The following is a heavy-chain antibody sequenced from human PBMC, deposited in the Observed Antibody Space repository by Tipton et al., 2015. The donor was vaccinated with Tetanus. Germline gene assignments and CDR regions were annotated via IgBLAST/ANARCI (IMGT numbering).Heavy chain of an antibody. CDR2: DTGNRGNT. D-gene: IGHD2-8*01. V-gene: IGHV1-18*01. J-gene: IGHJ4*02. CDR1: GYTFTQYG. CDR3: ARLVKQWLVPEDY. Sequence: QVQLVQSGPEVKKPGASVKVSCKASGYTFTQYGINWVRQAPGQELEWMGWDTGNRGNTNYAKKFQGRVTMTTDTSTNTAYMELRSLRSDDTAVYFCARLVKQWLVPEDYWGQGTLVTVSS.